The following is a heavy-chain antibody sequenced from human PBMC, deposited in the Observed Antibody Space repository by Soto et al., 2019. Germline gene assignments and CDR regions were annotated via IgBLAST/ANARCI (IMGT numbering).Heavy chain of an antibody. Sequence: SLRLSCAASGFSFSDFAMTWVRQAPGKGLEWVSGISGSGTNTNYAGSVKGRFTISSDNAKNSLFLQRNSLRPDGTAGYYCARDILAGGASPGSWGQG. CDR3: ARDILAGGASPGS. CDR2: ISGSGTNT. CDR1: GFSFSDFA. J-gene: IGHJ5*02. D-gene: IGHD3-10*01. V-gene: IGHV3-11*05.